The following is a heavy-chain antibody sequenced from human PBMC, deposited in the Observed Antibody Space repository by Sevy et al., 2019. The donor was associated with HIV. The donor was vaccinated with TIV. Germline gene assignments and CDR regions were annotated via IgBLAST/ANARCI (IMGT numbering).Heavy chain of an antibody. CDR2: INPNSGGT. CDR3: ARGGSYFGFDAFDI. D-gene: IGHD1-26*01. CDR1: GYTFTGYY. J-gene: IGHJ3*02. V-gene: IGHV1-2*04. Sequence: ASVKVSCKASGYTFTGYYMHWVRQAPGQGLEWMGWINPNSGGTNYAQKFQGWVTMTRDTSISTAYMELSRLRSDGTAVYYCARGGSYFGFDAFDIWGQGTMVTVSS.